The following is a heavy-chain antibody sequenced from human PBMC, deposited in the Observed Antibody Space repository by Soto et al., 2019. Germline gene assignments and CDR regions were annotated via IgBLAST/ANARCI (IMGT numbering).Heavy chain of an antibody. Sequence: ASVKVSCKAPRGTFSSYAISWVRQAPGQRPEWMGRINAGNGDTKYSQKFQGRVTITRDTSASTAYMELSSLRSEDTAVYYCARDGNTAMAEHNWFDSWGQGTMVTVSS. V-gene: IGHV1-3*01. CDR3: ARDGNTAMAEHNWFDS. D-gene: IGHD5-18*01. J-gene: IGHJ5*01. CDR1: RGTFSSYA. CDR2: INAGNGDT.